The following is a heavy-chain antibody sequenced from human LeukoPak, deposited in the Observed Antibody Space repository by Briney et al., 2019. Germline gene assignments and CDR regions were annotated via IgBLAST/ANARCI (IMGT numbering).Heavy chain of an antibody. J-gene: IGHJ4*02. V-gene: IGHV3-30-3*01. CDR3: ARKSRDGYNGFDY. CDR2: IPYDGSNK. CDR1: GFTFSSYA. Sequence: GGSLRLSCAASGFTFSSYAMHWVRQAPGKGLDWVAVIPYDGSNKYYADSVKGRFTISRDNSKNTLYLQMNSLRAEDTAVYYCARKSRDGYNGFDYWGQGTLVTVSS. D-gene: IGHD5-24*01.